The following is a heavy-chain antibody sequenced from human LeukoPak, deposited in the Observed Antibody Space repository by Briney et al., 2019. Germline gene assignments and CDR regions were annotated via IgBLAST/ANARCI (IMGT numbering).Heavy chain of an antibody. D-gene: IGHD6-19*01. CDR3: AKTRQTSSGWFNHYFDS. CDR1: GFTFSSYG. Sequence: GRSLRLSCAASGFTFSSYGMHWVRQAPGKGLEWVAVISYDGSNKYYADSVKGRFTISRDNSKNTLYLQMNSLRAEDTAVYYCAKTRQTSSGWFNHYFDSWGQGTLVTVSS. CDR2: ISYDGSNK. J-gene: IGHJ4*02. V-gene: IGHV3-30*18.